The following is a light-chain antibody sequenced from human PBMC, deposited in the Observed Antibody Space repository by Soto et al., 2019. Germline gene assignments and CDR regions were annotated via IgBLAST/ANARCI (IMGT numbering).Light chain of an antibody. CDR1: SSNLGAGYD. V-gene: IGLV1-40*01. Sequence: QSVLTQPPSVSGAPGQRVTISCTGSSSNLGAGYDVQWYQQLPGAAPKLLIHSNTNRPSGVPDRFSGSKSDTSASLASTGLQAEDEADYYCQSYDSSLSGSWVFGGGTKLTVL. CDR3: QSYDSSLSGSWV. J-gene: IGLJ3*02. CDR2: SNT.